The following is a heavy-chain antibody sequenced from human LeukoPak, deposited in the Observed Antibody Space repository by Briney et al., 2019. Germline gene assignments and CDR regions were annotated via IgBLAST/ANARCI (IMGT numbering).Heavy chain of an antibody. CDR3: AAQGYCSGGSCSSLYWYFDL. J-gene: IGHJ2*01. V-gene: IGHV1-69*13. CDR1: GGTFSSYA. CDR2: IIPIFGTA. Sequence: GASVKVSCKASGGTFSSYAISWVRQAPGQGLEWMGGIIPIFGTANYAQKFQGRVTITADESTSTAYMELSSLRSEDTAVYYCAAQGYCSGGSCSSLYWYFDLWGRGTLVTVSS. D-gene: IGHD2-15*01.